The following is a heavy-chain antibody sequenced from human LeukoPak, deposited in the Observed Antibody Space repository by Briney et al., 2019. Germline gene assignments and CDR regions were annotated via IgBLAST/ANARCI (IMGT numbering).Heavy chain of an antibody. J-gene: IGHJ4*01. CDR3: ASLGRNWNSPGRDY. D-gene: IGHD1-7*01. Sequence: SETLSLTCTVSRGSISSYYWSWIRQPPGEGLEWIGYISYNGSTNYNPSLKSRLTISVDTSKNQFSLKLRSVTAADTAVYFCASLGRNWNSPGRDYCGRGTLVTVST. CDR1: RGSISSYY. CDR2: ISYNGST. V-gene: IGHV4-59*08.